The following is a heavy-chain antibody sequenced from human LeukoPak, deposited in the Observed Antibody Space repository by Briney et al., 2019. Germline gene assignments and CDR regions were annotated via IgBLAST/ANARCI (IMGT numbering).Heavy chain of an antibody. D-gene: IGHD2-8*01. CDR1: TSTFRTDG. J-gene: IGHJ3*02. Sequence: PGGSLRLSCAASTSTFRTDGMHWVPQASGKGLEWAAAISYDGVNAYYVDSVKGRFTISRDNSKKMLYLQMNSLRLEDMAVYYCASSVKGVRGRFDMWGQGTMVSVSS. CDR2: ISYDGVNA. V-gene: IGHV3-30*03. CDR3: ASSVKGVRGRFDM.